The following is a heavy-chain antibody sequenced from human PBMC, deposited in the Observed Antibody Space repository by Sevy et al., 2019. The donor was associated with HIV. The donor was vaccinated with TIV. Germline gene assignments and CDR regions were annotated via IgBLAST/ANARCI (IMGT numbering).Heavy chain of an antibody. V-gene: IGHV3-23*01. J-gene: IGHJ6*03. D-gene: IGHD3-22*01. CDR3: GKGGGGHYDPDEIGYYFYYYNMDV. CDR1: GFSFDSYG. Sequence: GGSLRLSCAVSGFSFDSYGMTWVRQAPGKGLEWVSGISGSGTRTYYADSVKGRFSISRDNSKNRLYLQMNSLRSEDKAIYYCGKGGGGHYDPDEIGYYFYYYNMDVWGKRTTVTVSS. CDR2: ISGSGTRT.